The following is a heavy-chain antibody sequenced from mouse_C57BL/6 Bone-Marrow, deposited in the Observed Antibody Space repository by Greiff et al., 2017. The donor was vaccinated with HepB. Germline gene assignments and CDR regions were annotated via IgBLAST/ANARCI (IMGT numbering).Heavy chain of an antibody. CDR3: AGRDSSGYGFAY. CDR1: GYTFTTYP. V-gene: IGHV1-47*01. CDR2: FQPYNDDT. Sequence: LQESGAELVKPGASVKMSCKASGYTFTTYPLEWMKQNHGKSLEWIGNFQPYNDDTKYNEKFKGKATLTVEKSSSTVYLELSRLTSDDAAVYYCAGRDSSGYGFAYWGQGTLVTVSA. D-gene: IGHD3-2*02. J-gene: IGHJ3*01.